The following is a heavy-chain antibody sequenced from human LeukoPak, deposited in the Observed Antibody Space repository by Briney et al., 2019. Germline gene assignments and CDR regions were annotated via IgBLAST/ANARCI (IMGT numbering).Heavy chain of an antibody. D-gene: IGHD3-10*01. CDR2: ISGSGGST. CDR3: AKDFPRNYYGSGSYYPGFDP. V-gene: IGHV3-23*01. CDR1: GFTFSSYA. J-gene: IGHJ5*02. Sequence: GGSLRLSCAASGFTFSSYAMSRVRQAPGKGLEWVSAISGSGGSTYYADSVKGRFTISRDNSKNTLYLQMNSLRAEDTAVYYCAKDFPRNYYGSGSYYPGFDPWGQGTLVTVSS.